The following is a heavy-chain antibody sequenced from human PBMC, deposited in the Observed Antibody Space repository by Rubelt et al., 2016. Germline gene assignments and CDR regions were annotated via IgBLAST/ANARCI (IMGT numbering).Heavy chain of an antibody. J-gene: IGHJ2*01. D-gene: IGHD4-17*01. CDR2: AYYSGST. CDR1: GDSFNSGYY. V-gene: IGHV4-38-2*02. Sequence: QLQLQESGPGLVKPSETLSLTCTVSGDSFNSGYYWGWIRQPPGKGLEWIGSAYYSGSTFYNPSLRSRVANSVDTSKNQFSLKVHSVTAADTAVYYCANGDSEEWYFDVWGRGTLVTVSS. CDR3: ANGDSEEWYFDV.